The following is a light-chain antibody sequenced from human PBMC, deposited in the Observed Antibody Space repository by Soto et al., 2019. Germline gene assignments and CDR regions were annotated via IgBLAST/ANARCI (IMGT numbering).Light chain of an antibody. CDR3: AAWDDSLSVV. CDR2: RNN. CDR1: SSNIGSNY. V-gene: IGLV1-47*01. Sequence: QSLLTQPPSASGTPGLRVTISCSGSSSNIGSNYVYWYQQLPGTAPKLLIYRNNQRPSGVPDRFSGSKSGTSASLAISGLRSEDEADYYCAAWDDSLSVVFGGGTKVTVL. J-gene: IGLJ2*01.